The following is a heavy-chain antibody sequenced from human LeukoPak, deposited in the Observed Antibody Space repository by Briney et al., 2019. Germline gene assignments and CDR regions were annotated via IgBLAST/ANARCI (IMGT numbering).Heavy chain of an antibody. D-gene: IGHD2-2*01. J-gene: IGHJ6*03. CDR1: GGSISSGYNY. CDR3: ARQNMRYYYMDV. Sequence: SQTLSLTCTVSGGSISSGYNYWSWIRQPAGKGLEWIGYIYHTGDTYNNPSLKSRVTISVDTSKNQFSLKLSSVTAADTAVFYCARQNMRYYYMDVWGKGTTVTVSS. V-gene: IGHV4-30-2*03. CDR2: IYHTGDT.